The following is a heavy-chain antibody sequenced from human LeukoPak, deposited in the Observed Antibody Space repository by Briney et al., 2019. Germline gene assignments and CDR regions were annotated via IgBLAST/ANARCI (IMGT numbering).Heavy chain of an antibody. D-gene: IGHD3-16*01. Sequence: ASVKVSCKASAYTFTGYYMHWVRQAPGQGLEWMGWINPNSGDTNYAQKFQGRVTMTRDTSISTAYMELSRLRSDDTAVYYCARVRYRLAETYIDYWGQGTLVTVSS. CDR1: AYTFTGYY. CDR3: ARVRYRLAETYIDY. CDR2: INPNSGDT. J-gene: IGHJ4*02. V-gene: IGHV1-2*02.